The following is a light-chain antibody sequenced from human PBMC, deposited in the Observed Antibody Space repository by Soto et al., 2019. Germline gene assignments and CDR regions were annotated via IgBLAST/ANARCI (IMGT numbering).Light chain of an antibody. V-gene: IGKV1-5*03. Sequence: DIQMTQSPSTLSASVGDRVTITCRASQSIDTWLAWHQQKPGQVPKLLISKASSLESGVPSRFSGSGSGTEFTITILSLQPDDSATYYCQQYNSYRAFGQGTKVEI. CDR2: KAS. J-gene: IGKJ1*01. CDR1: QSIDTW. CDR3: QQYNSYRA.